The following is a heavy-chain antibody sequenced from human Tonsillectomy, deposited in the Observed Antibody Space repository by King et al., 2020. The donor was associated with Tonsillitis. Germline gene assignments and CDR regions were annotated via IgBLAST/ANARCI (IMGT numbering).Heavy chain of an antibody. J-gene: IGHJ4*02. CDR1: GFTFSSYS. Sequence: DVQLVESGGGLVKPGGSLRLSCAASGFTFSSYSMNWVRQAPGKGLEWVSSISSSSSYIYYADSVKGRFTISRDNAKNSLYLQMNSLRAEDTAVYYCARGGDTSGFGELLGYWGQGTLVTGSS. D-gene: IGHD3-10*01. CDR2: ISSSSSYI. CDR3: ARGGDTSGFGELLGY. V-gene: IGHV3-21*01.